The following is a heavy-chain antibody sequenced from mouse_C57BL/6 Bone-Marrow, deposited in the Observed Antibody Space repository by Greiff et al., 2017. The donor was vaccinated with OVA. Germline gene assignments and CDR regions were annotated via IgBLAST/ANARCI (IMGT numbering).Heavy chain of an antibody. D-gene: IGHD1-1*01. V-gene: IGHV1-72*01. CDR3: AVYYGSSYPFDY. CDR2: IDPNSGGT. CDR1: GYTFTSYW. J-gene: IGHJ2*01. Sequence: VQLQQSGAELVKPGASVKLSCKASGYTFTSYWMHWVKQRPGRGLEWIGRIDPNSGGTKYNEKFKSKATLTVDKPSSTAHMQLSSLTSEDSAVYYCAVYYGSSYPFDYWGQGTTLTVSS.